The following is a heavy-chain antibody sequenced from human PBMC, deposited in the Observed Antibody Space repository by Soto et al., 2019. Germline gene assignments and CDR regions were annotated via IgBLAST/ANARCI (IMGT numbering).Heavy chain of an antibody. CDR3: ARDFPGGRIVVVPAAIDY. J-gene: IGHJ4*02. D-gene: IGHD2-2*01. CDR2: ISSSSSYI. Sequence: EVQLVESGGGLVKPGGSLRLSCAASGFTFSSYSMNWVRQAPGKGLVWVSSISSSSSYIYYADSVKGRFTISRDNAKNSLYLQMNSLRAEDTAVYYCARDFPGGRIVVVPAAIDYWGQGTLVTVSS. V-gene: IGHV3-21*01. CDR1: GFTFSSYS.